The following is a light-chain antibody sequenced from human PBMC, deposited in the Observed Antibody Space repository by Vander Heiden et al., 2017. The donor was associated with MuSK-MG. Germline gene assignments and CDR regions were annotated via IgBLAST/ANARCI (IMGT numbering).Light chain of an antibody. CDR2: VNS. CDR1: SSNIGAGYD. V-gene: IGLV1-40*01. CDR3: QSYDTSLSGSVV. J-gene: IGLJ2*01. Sequence: QSVLTQPPSVSGAPGQRVTIPCSGSSSNIGAGYDVPWYQQLPGTAPNLLIYVNSNRRSGVPDRFSGSKSGTSASLAITGLQAEDEADYYCQSYDTSLSGSVVFGGGTKLTVL.